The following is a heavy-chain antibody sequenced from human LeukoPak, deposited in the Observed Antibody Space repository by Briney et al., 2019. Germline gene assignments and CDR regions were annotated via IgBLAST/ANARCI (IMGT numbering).Heavy chain of an antibody. V-gene: IGHV4-39*07. Sequence: SETLSLTCTVSGGSINSRRHFWGWIRQPPGKGLEWIGSIFYSGSTYYNPSLKSRVTTSVDTSKNQFSLKLASVTAADTAVYYCARGGHIAAAGMGYWGQGTLVTVSS. CDR1: GGSINSRRHF. CDR2: IFYSGST. J-gene: IGHJ4*02. CDR3: ARGGHIAAAGMGY. D-gene: IGHD6-13*01.